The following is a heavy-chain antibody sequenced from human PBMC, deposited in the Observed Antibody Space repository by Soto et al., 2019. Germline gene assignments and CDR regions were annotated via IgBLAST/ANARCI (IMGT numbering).Heavy chain of an antibody. Sequence: PGESLKISCKGSGYSFTSYWIGWVRQMPGKGLEWMGIIYPGDSDTRYSPSFQGQVTISADKSISTAYLQWSSLKASDTAMYYCARHGTDSNYYYYYYMDVWGKGTTVTVSS. J-gene: IGHJ6*03. CDR2: IYPGDSDT. CDR1: GYSFTSYW. V-gene: IGHV5-51*01. D-gene: IGHD4-4*01. CDR3: ARHGTDSNYYYYYYMDV.